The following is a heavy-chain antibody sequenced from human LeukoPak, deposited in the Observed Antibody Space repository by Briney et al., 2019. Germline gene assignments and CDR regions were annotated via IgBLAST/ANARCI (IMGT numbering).Heavy chain of an antibody. CDR2: IFNSGDKT. Sequence: PGGSLRLSCAASGFTFSTYSMTWVRQAPGKGLEWVSGIFNSGDKTFYADSVKGRFTTSRDNSKNTLYLQMNSLRAEDTAVYYCAKDVVPDSGWDLDYWGQGTLVTVSP. V-gene: IGHV3-23*01. CDR1: GFTFSTYS. D-gene: IGHD6-19*01. CDR3: AKDVVPDSGWDLDY. J-gene: IGHJ4*02.